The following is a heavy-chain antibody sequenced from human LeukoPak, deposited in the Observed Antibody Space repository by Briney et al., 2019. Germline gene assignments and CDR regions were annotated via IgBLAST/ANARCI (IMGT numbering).Heavy chain of an antibody. J-gene: IGHJ5*02. D-gene: IGHD1-7*01. CDR3: ARGNWNYAPVWFDP. CDR2: IYYSGST. CDR1: GGSISSYY. Sequence: PSETLSLTCTVSGGSISSYYWSWIRQPPGKGLEWIGYIYYSGSTNYNPSLKSRVTISVDTSKNQFSLKLSSVTAADTAVYYCARGNWNYAPVWFDPWGQGTLVTVSS. V-gene: IGHV4-59*01.